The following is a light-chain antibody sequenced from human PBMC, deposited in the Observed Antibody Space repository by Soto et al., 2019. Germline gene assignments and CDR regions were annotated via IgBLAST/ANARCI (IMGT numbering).Light chain of an antibody. V-gene: IGKV2-28*01. J-gene: IGKJ1*01. CDR2: LSS. Sequence: DIVMTQYPLSLAVTPGEPASISCRSNQSLLRSNGYNYLDWYVQKPGQSPQLLIHLSSNRASGVPDRFTGGGSGTDFTLEISRVKTEDGGVYYCLQVQQSPWAFGQGTKGEVK. CDR1: QSLLRSNGYNY. CDR3: LQVQQSPWA.